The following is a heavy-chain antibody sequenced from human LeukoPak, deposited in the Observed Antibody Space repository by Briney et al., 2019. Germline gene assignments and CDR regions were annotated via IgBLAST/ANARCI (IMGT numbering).Heavy chain of an antibody. CDR3: ARALTTDHSGRWFDP. J-gene: IGHJ5*02. D-gene: IGHD4-17*01. V-gene: IGHV3-7*01. CDR1: GFIFSHYW. CDR2: IKLFGDEQ. Sequence: GGSLRLSCEGSGFIFSHYWMSWLRQAPGKEPEWVANIKLFGDEQYYGDSVKGRFIISRDNARNLLYLQMHSLRADDTAVYYCARALTTDHSGRWFDPWGRGTLVTVSS.